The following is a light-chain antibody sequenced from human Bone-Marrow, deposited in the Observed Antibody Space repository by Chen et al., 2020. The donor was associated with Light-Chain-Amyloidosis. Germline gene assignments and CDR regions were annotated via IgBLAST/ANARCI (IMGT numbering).Light chain of an antibody. J-gene: IGKJ2*01. CDR2: WAS. CDR1: QSVLYSSNNKNY. CDR3: QQYYSTPYT. V-gene: IGKV4-1*01. Sequence: DIAMTQSPDSLAVSLGERATINCKSSQSVLYSSNNKNYLAWYQQKPGKPPKLLIYWASTRESGVPDRFSGSGSGTDFTLTISSLQAEDVAVYYCQQYYSTPYTFGQGTKLEIK.